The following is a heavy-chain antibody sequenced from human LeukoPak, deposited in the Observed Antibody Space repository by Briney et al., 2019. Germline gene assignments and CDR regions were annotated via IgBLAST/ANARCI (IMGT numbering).Heavy chain of an antibody. CDR3: ARERDDYVWGSYRRFFDY. J-gene: IGHJ4*02. V-gene: IGHV3-74*01. CDR2: INSDGSIT. CDR1: GFTFSNYL. D-gene: IGHD3-16*02. Sequence: GGSLRLSCAASGFTFSNYLMHWVRQAPGKGLVWVSRINSDGSITNYADAVKGRFTVSRDNAENTLYLQMNSLRAEDTAVYYCARERDDYVWGSYRRFFDYWGQGTLVTVSS.